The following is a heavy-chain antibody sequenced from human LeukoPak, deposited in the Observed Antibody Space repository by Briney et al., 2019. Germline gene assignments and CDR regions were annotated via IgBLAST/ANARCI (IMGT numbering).Heavy chain of an antibody. CDR2: INRGGST. D-gene: IGHD5-24*01. CDR1: GGSFSGYF. CDR3: AREGRYRYGYNEYHSYMDI. V-gene: IGHV4-34*01. Sequence: PSETLSLTCAVYGGSFSGYFWSWIRQPPGKGLEWIGEINRGGSTNYNPSLKSRVTISVDTSKNQFSLKLSSVTAAETAVYYCAREGRYRYGYNEYHSYMDIWGKGTTVTVSS. J-gene: IGHJ6*03.